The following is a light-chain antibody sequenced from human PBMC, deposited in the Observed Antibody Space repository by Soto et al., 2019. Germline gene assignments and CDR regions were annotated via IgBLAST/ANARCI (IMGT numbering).Light chain of an antibody. CDR1: SSNIGSNT. J-gene: IGLJ1*01. V-gene: IGLV1-44*01. Sequence: QSVLTQPPSASGTPGQRVTISCSGSSSNIGSNTVNWFQQLPGTAPTLLIYNNDQRPSGVPDRFSASNSGTSASLAISGRQSEDEAAYYCAAWDDSLNGQVFGTGTKLTVL. CDR2: NND. CDR3: AAWDDSLNGQV.